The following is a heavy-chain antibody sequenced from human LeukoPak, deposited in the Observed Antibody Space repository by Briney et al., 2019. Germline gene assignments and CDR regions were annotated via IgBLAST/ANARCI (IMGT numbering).Heavy chain of an antibody. D-gene: IGHD2-15*01. CDR2: IYHSGST. V-gene: IGHV4-30-2*01. J-gene: IGHJ4*02. CDR1: GGSIGSGDYS. Sequence: PSQTLSLTCAVSGGSIGSGDYSWTWIRQPPGEGLEWIGYIYHSGSTYYNPSLKSRVTISVDRSKNQFSLKLSSVTAADTAVYYCAGQFVWGQGTLVTVSS. CDR3: AGQFV.